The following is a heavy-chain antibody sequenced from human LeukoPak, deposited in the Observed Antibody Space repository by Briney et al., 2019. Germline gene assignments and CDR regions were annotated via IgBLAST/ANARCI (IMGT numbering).Heavy chain of an antibody. Sequence: SVKVSCKASGGTFSSYAISWVRQAPGQGLEWMGGIIPIFGTANYAQKFQGRVTITADESTSTAYMELSSLRSEDTAVYYCARDAPISSTSCYWNCKGGTDYYMDVWGKGTTVTVSS. CDR1: GGTFSSYA. J-gene: IGHJ6*03. V-gene: IGHV1-69*13. CDR2: IIPIFGTA. CDR3: ARDAPISSTSCYWNCKGGTDYYMDV. D-gene: IGHD2-2*01.